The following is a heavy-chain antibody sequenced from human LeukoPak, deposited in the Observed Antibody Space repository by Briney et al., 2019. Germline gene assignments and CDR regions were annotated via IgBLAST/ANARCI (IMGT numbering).Heavy chain of an antibody. CDR1: GFTFSDSY. Sequence: GGSLRLSCAASGFTFSDSYMSWIRQVPGKGLEWISYISDSADTIYYADSVKGRFTISRDNAKNSLYLRMNSLRADDTAVYYWAREGGDWGEGYFDYWGQGTLVTVSS. D-gene: IGHD3-16*01. V-gene: IGHV3-11*01. CDR3: AREGGDWGEGYFDY. CDR2: ISDSADTI. J-gene: IGHJ4*02.